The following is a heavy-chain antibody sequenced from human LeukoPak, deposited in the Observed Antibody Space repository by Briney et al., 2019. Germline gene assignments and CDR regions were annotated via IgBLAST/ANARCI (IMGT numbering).Heavy chain of an antibody. V-gene: IGHV4-4*07. CDR1: GGSISNYH. CDR3: ARRDISSGWSFDY. Sequence: PSETLSLTCSVSGGSISNYHWSCIRHPAGKRLEWISQIHTSGSTNYNPPLKSRVTMSIDTPENQLSLTIRSVTAADTAVYYCARRDISSGWSFDYWGQGILVTVSS. J-gene: IGHJ4*02. D-gene: IGHD6-19*01. CDR2: IHTSGST.